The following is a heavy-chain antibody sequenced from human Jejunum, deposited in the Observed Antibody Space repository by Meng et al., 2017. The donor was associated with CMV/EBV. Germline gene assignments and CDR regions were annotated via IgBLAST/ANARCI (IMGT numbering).Heavy chain of an antibody. CDR3: ARGGYDFWSGYGGP. CDR1: GFNFNNYY. J-gene: IGHJ5*02. D-gene: IGHD3-3*01. Sequence: SGFNFNNYYMHWVRQAPGKGLMWVSRINSDGSITVYADSVRGRFTISRDNAKSTVYLQMNSLRGDDTAVYFYARGGYDFWSGYGGPWGQGTLVTVSS. CDR2: INSDGSIT. V-gene: IGHV3-74*01.